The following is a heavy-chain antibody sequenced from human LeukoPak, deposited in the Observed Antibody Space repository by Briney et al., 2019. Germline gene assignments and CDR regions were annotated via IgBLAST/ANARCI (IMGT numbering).Heavy chain of an antibody. CDR2: TYYSSKWCN. Sequence: SQTLSLTCAISGDSVSSNSATWNWIRQSPSRGLKWLGRTYYSSKWCNDYAESVKSRITINQDTSKNQFSLQLNSVTPEDTAVCYCARESPAPELGPFDIWGQGTMVTVSS. J-gene: IGHJ3*02. CDR3: ARESPAPELGPFDI. V-gene: IGHV6-1*01. D-gene: IGHD1-14*01. CDR1: GDSVSSNSAT.